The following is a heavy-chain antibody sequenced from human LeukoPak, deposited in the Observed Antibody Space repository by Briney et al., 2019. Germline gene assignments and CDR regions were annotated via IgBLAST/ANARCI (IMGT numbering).Heavy chain of an antibody. D-gene: IGHD3-22*01. J-gene: IGHJ4*02. CDR1: GYSFTSYW. Sequence: GESLKISCKGSGYSFTSYWISWVRQMPGKGLEWMGRIDPSDSYTNYSPSFQGHVTISADKCISTAYLQWSSLKASDTAMYYCARPGGDYYDSSGYYPFDYWGQGTLVTVSS. CDR2: IDPSDSYT. V-gene: IGHV5-10-1*01. CDR3: ARPGGDYYDSSGYYPFDY.